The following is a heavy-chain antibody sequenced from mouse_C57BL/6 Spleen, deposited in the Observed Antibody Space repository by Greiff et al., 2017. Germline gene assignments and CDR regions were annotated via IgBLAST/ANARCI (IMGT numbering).Heavy chain of an antibody. Sequence: QVQLKQSGAELVKPGASVKISCKASGYAFSSYWMNWVKPRPGKGLEWIGQIYPGDGDTNYNGKFKGKATLTADKSSRTAYMQLSSLTSEDSAVYFWARKGDLLCLDYWGQGTTLTVAS. V-gene: IGHV1-80*01. J-gene: IGHJ2*01. CDR1: GYAFSSYW. CDR2: IYPGDGDT. D-gene: IGHD2-1*01. CDR3: ARKGDLLCLDY.